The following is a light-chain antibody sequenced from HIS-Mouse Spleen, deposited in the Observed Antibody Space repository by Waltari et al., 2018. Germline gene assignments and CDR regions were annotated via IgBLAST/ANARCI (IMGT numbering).Light chain of an antibody. J-gene: IGLJ2*01. V-gene: IGLV2-8*01. Sequence: QSALTQPPSASGSPGQSVTISCPGTSSDVGGYNYFSWYQQHPGKAHKLMIYEVSKRPSGVPDRFSGSKSGNTASLTVSGLQAEDEADYYCSSYAGSNKVFGGGTKLTVL. CDR2: EVS. CDR1: SSDVGGYNY. CDR3: SSYAGSNKV.